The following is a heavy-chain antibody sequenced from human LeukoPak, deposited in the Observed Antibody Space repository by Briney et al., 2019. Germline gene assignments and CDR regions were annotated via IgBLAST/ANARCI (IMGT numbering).Heavy chain of an antibody. CDR3: ARAPASFGVVIRIEYYFDY. J-gene: IGHJ4*02. CDR2: IYSGGST. V-gene: IGHV3-66*01. CDR1: GFTVSSSY. D-gene: IGHD3-3*01. Sequence: GGSLRLSCAASGFTVSSSYMSWVRQAPGKGLEWVSVIYSGGSTYYADSVKGRFTISRDNSKNTLYLQMNSLRAEDTAVYYCARAPASFGVVIRIEYYFDYWGQGTLVTVSS.